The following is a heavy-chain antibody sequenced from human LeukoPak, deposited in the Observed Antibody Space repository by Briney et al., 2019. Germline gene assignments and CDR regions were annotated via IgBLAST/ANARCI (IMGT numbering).Heavy chain of an antibody. CDR3: AKASEYSSSAGAFDI. Sequence: PGGSLRLSCAASGFTFSTSWMSWVRQAPGKGLGWVSAISDSGNTYHADSVKGRFTISRDNSKNTLYLQMNSLRAEDTAVYYCAKASEYSSSAGAFDIWGQGTMVTVSS. CDR2: ISDSGNT. J-gene: IGHJ3*02. CDR1: GFTFSTSW. V-gene: IGHV3-23*01. D-gene: IGHD6-6*01.